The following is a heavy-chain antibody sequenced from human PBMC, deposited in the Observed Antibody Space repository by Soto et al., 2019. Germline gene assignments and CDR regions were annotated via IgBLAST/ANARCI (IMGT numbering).Heavy chain of an antibody. CDR2: IYYSGST. Sequence: PSETLPLTCTASGSSISSYYWSWIRQPPGKGLEWIGYIYYSGSTNYNPSLKSRVTISVDTSKNQFSLKLSSLTAADTAVYYCARDSGEMATGFDYWGEGTLVTVSS. CDR1: GSSISSYY. CDR3: ARDSGEMATGFDY. V-gene: IGHV4-59*01. J-gene: IGHJ4*02. D-gene: IGHD2-8*02.